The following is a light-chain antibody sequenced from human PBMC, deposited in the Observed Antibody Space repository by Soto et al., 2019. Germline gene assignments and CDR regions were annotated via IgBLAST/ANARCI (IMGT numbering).Light chain of an antibody. CDR3: CSHAGGYTSFL. Sequence: QSALTQPASVSGSPGQSVTISCSGSTTDIDSYSFVSWYQQHPGQAPKLILYDGIEQPSGISDRFAGSSSDNTASLTISELQADDEADYYCCSHAGGYTSFLFGGGTKLTVL. CDR2: DGI. J-gene: IGLJ2*01. CDR1: TTDIDSYSF. V-gene: IGLV2-23*01.